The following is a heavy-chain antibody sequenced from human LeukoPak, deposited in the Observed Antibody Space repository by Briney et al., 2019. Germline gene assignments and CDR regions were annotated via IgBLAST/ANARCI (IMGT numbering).Heavy chain of an antibody. Sequence: WASVKVSCKASGYTFTSYDINWVRQATGQGLEWMGWMNPNSGNTGYAQKFQGRVTMTRSTSINTAYMELNSLTSEDTAVYYCARSSVGARRRIDYWDQGTLVTVSS. V-gene: IGHV1-8*01. CDR1: GYTFTSYD. D-gene: IGHD1-26*01. J-gene: IGHJ4*02. CDR2: MNPNSGNT. CDR3: ARSSVGARRRIDY.